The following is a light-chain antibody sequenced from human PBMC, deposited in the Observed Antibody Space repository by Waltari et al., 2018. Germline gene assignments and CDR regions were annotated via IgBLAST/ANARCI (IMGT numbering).Light chain of an antibody. CDR1: SSDVGVYNY. CDR2: EVS. V-gene: IGLV2-8*01. CDR3: SSYAGSNDVA. Sequence: QSALTQPPSASGSPGQSVTISCTGTSSDVGVYNYVSGYQQHPGKAPKLMIYEVSKRPSGVPDRFSGSKSGNTASLTVSGLQAEDEADYYCSSYAGSNDVAFGGGTKLSVL. J-gene: IGLJ2*01.